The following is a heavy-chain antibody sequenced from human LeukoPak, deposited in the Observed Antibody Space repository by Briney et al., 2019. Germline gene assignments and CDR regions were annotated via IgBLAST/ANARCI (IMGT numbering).Heavy chain of an antibody. J-gene: IGHJ6*02. Sequence: GGCLRLSCAASGVTFSRYWMRWGCQTPGKGGEWGANIKKDVSEKHYVDSVKGRLTISRDNAKNSLYLQISSLRAEDTALSYCASNWNYVRGYGMDVWGQGTTVTVSS. CDR1: GVTFSRYW. D-gene: IGHD1-7*01. CDR2: IKKDVSEK. CDR3: ASNWNYVRGYGMDV. V-gene: IGHV3-7*01.